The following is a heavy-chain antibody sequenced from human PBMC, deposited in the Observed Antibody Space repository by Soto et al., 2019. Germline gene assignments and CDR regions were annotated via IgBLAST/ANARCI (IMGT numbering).Heavy chain of an antibody. CDR3: ARDPNDYVWALDY. D-gene: IGHD3-16*01. J-gene: IGHJ4*02. CDR1: GFTFTSYS. V-gene: IGHV3-30-3*01. CDR2: ISSSGSNK. Sequence: QVQLVESGGGVVQPGRSLRLSCEASGFTFTSYSIHWVRQAPGKGLDWVAVISSSGSNKYFADSVKGRFTLSRDTPKNTVYLQMNSLRAEDTAVYYCARDPNDYVWALDYWGQGTLVTVSS.